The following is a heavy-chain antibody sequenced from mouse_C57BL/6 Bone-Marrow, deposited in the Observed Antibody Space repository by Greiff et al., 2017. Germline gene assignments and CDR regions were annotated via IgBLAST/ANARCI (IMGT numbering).Heavy chain of an antibody. V-gene: IGHV5-12*01. CDR1: GFTFSDYY. J-gene: IGHJ4*01. D-gene: IGHD2-1*01. CDR3: ARLPLYYAYYGYAMDY. CDR2: ISNGGGST. Sequence: EVQRVESGGGLVQPGGSLKLSCAASGFTFSDYYMYWVRQTPEKRLEWVAYISNGGGSTYYPDTVKGRFTISRDNAKNTLYLQMSRLKSEDTAMYYCARLPLYYAYYGYAMDYWGQGTSVTVSS.